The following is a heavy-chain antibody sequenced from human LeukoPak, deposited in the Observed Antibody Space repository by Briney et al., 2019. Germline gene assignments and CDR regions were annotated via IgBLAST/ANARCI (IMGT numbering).Heavy chain of an antibody. CDR1: GGSISLYY. J-gene: IGHJ4*02. CDR2: IFTSGST. CDR3: ARTGGSIAARPFYFDY. Sequence: SETLSLTCTVSGGSISLYYWNWIRQPAGKGLEWIGRIFTSGSTNYNPSLKSRVTISVDTSKNQFSLKLSSVTAADTAVYYCARTGGSIAARPFYFDYWGQGTLVTVSS. V-gene: IGHV4-4*07. D-gene: IGHD6-6*01.